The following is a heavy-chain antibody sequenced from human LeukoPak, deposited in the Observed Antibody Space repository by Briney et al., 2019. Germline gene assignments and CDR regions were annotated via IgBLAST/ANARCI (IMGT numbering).Heavy chain of an antibody. CDR3: ATSGRYYDILTGVYYFDY. CDR1: GYTFTSYG. D-gene: IGHD3-9*01. V-gene: IGHV1-18*01. CDR2: ISAYNGNT. J-gene: IGHJ4*02. Sequence: ASVKVSCKASGYTFTSYGISWVRQAPGQGLEWMGWISAYNGNTNYAQKLQGRVTMTTDTSTSTAYMELRSLRSDDTAVYYCATSGRYYDILTGVYYFDYWGQGTLVTVSS.